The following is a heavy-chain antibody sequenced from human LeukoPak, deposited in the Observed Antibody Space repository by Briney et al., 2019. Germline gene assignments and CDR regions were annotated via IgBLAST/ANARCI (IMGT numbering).Heavy chain of an antibody. CDR1: GFIFSSYG. Sequence: GGSLRLSCATSGFIFSSYGMHWVRQAPGKGLEWVAFIRYDGSNKYYADSVKGRFTISRDNSKNTLYLQMNSLRAEDTAVYYCAKDEVYDYVWGSHVYGGQGTLVTVSS. D-gene: IGHD3-16*01. J-gene: IGHJ4*02. CDR2: IRYDGSNK. CDR3: AKDEVYDYVWGSHVY. V-gene: IGHV3-30*02.